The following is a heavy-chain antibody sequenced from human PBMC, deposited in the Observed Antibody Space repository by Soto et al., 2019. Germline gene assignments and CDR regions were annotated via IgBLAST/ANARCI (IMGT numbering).Heavy chain of an antibody. Sequence: QPGGSLRLSCAASGFTFSSYAMSWVRQAPGKGLEWVSAISGSGGSTYYADSVKGRFTISRDNSKNTLYLQMNSLRAEDTAVYYCAKDRELWFADYYYYGMDVWGQGTTVTVSS. CDR2: ISGSGGST. J-gene: IGHJ6*02. D-gene: IGHD3-10*01. V-gene: IGHV3-23*01. CDR3: AKDRELWFADYYYYGMDV. CDR1: GFTFSSYA.